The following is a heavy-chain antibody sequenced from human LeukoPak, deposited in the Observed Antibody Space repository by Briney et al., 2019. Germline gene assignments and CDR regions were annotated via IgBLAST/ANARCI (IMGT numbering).Heavy chain of an antibody. CDR1: GGSFSGYY. J-gene: IGHJ6*02. CDR2: INHSGST. Sequence: PSETLSLTCAVYGGSFSGYYWGWIRQPPGKGLEWIGEINHSGSTNYNPSLKSRVTISVDTSKNQFSLKLSSVTAADTAVYYCARGRLVRGVILRYYYYGMDVWGQGTTVTVSS. V-gene: IGHV4-34*01. CDR3: ARGRLVRGVILRYYYYGMDV. D-gene: IGHD3-10*01.